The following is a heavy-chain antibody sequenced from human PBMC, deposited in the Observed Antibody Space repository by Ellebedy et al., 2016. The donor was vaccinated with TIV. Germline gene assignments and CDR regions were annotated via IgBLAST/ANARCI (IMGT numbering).Heavy chain of an antibody. CDR2: SSSDGGRT. D-gene: IGHD6-19*01. CDR1: GFTLSSYW. Sequence: GESLKISCEASGFTLSSYWMHWVRQAPGEGVVWGSRSSSDGGRTYADSVKGRFTMSRDNAKNTLYLQMNSLRAEDTAVYYCARVEVGRSGPSYGMDVWGQGTSVTVSS. J-gene: IGHJ6*02. CDR3: ARVEVGRSGPSYGMDV. V-gene: IGHV3-74*01.